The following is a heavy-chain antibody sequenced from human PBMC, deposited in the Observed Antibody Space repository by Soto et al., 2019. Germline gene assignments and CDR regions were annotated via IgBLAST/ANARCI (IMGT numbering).Heavy chain of an antibody. D-gene: IGHD4-17*01. V-gene: IGHV3-15*01. CDR3: TTGIYGDYVKDY. J-gene: IGHJ4*02. CDR1: GFTFSNAW. CDR2: IKSKTDGGKT. Sequence: EVQLVESGGGLVKPGGSLRLSCAASGFTFSNAWMSWVRQAPGKGLAWVGRIKSKTDGGKTDYAAPVKGRFTISRDDSKNTLYLQMNSLKTEDTAVYYCTTGIYGDYVKDYWGQGTLVTVSS.